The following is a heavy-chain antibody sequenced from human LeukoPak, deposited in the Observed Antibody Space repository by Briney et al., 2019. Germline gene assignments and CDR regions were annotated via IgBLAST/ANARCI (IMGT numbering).Heavy chain of an antibody. V-gene: IGHV3-48*01. J-gene: IGHJ3*02. CDR1: GFTFSSYS. D-gene: IGHD3-16*01. CDR2: ISSSSSTI. CDR3: ASPMITFGGVTSDAFDI. Sequence: PGGSLRLSCAASGFTFSSYSMNWVRQAPGKGLEWVSYISSSSSTIYYADSVKGRFTISRDNAKNSLYLQMNSLRAEDTAVYYCASPMITFGGVTSDAFDIWGQGTMVTVSS.